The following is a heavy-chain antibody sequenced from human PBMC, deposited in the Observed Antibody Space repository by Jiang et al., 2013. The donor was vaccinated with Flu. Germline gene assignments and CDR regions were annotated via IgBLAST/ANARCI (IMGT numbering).Heavy chain of an antibody. Sequence: VQLVESGTQMKKPGESLRISCEVSGYSFITYWIGWVRQMPGRGLQWIGVIYPADSDTRYSPSFQGQVTISADKSTNTAYLQWSSLRASDTAIYYCARYTAAGGIGFYSGMDVWGLGTTVTV. CDR3: ARYTAAGGIGFYSGMDV. D-gene: IGHD6-13*01. V-gene: IGHV5-51*03. CDR2: IYPADSDT. J-gene: IGHJ6*02. CDR1: GYSFITYW.